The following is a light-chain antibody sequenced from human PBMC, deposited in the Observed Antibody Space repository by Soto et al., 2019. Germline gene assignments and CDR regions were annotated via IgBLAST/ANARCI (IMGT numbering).Light chain of an antibody. V-gene: IGLV2-14*01. CDR1: SSDVGGYNY. J-gene: IGLJ1*01. Sequence: QSALTQPASVSGSPGQSITISCTGTSSDVGGYNYVSWYQQLPGKAPELMIYEVSNRPSGVSNRFSGSKSGNTASLTISGLQAEDEADYYCSSYTTTNTYVFGSGTKLPVL. CDR2: EVS. CDR3: SSYTTTNTYV.